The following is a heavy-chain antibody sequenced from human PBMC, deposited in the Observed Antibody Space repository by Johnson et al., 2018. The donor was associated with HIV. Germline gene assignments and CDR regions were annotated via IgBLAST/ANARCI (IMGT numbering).Heavy chain of an antibody. D-gene: IGHD5-24*01. J-gene: IGHJ3*02. CDR3: AKEKNGYHWTFDI. CDR2: ISFDGSKE. CDR1: GFTFSIYA. V-gene: IGHV3-30-3*01. Sequence: QVQLVESGGGVVQPGRSLRLSCAASGFTFSIYAMHWVRQAPGKGLEWVAVISFDGSKEYYADSVKGRFTISRDNSKNTLYLQMNSLRAEDTAVYYCAKEKNGYHWTFDIWGQGTMVTVSS.